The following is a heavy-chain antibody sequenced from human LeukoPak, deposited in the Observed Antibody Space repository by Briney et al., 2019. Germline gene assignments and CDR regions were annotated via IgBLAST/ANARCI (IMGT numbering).Heavy chain of an antibody. CDR3: ARGYYGSGSERRYYDY. D-gene: IGHD3-10*01. CDR2: INHSGST. J-gene: IGHJ4*02. V-gene: IGHV4-34*01. Sequence: SETLSLTCAVYGGSFSGYYWSWIRQPPGKGLEWIGEINHSGSTNYNPSLKSRVTISVDTSKSQFSLKLSSVTAADTAVYFCARGYYGSGSERRYYDYWGQGTLVTVSS. CDR1: GGSFSGYY.